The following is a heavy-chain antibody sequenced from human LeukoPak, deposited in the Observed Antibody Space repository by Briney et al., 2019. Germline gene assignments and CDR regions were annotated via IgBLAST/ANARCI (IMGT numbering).Heavy chain of an antibody. CDR2: IYWDDDK. J-gene: IGHJ4*02. D-gene: IGHD3-10*01. Sequence: SGPTLVKPTQTLTLTCTFSGFSLSTSGVGVGWIRQPPGKALEWLALIYWDDDKRYSPSLKSRLTITTDTSKKQVVLTMTNMDPVDTATYYCAHRGYYGSGTKGLDYWGQGTLVTVSS. CDR1: GFSLSTSGVG. V-gene: IGHV2-5*02. CDR3: AHRGYYGSGTKGLDY.